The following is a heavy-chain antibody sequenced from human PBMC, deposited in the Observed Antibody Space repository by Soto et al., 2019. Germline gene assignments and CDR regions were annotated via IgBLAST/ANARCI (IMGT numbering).Heavy chain of an antibody. CDR2: ISAYNGNT. J-gene: IGHJ4*02. CDR3: ARDQVFDY. V-gene: IGHV1-18*01. CDR1: GYTFTRSG. Sequence: GASVKVSCKASGYTFTRSGISWVRQATGQGLEWMGWISAYNGNTNYAQKLQGRVTMTTDTSTSTAYMELRRLRSEDTAGDYGARDQVFDYWGQGTLVTVSS.